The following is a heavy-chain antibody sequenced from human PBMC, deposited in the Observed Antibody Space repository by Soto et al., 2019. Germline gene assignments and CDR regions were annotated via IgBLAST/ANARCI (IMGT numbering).Heavy chain of an antibody. D-gene: IGHD6-13*01. CDR3: AKDISPIAAVADF. CDR1: GFTFSSYG. Sequence: QVQLVESGGGVVQPGRSLRLSCSASGFTFSSYGVHWVRQAPGRGLEWVALISYDGSDEYIADSVKGRFTISRDNSKNTLYLQMNSLRSEDTAVYYCAKDISPIAAVADFWGQGTLLTISS. J-gene: IGHJ4*02. V-gene: IGHV3-30*18. CDR2: ISYDGSDE.